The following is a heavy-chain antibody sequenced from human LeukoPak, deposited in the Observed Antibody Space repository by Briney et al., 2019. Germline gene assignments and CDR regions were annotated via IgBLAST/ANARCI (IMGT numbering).Heavy chain of an antibody. J-gene: IGHJ4*02. CDR1: GYTFTGYY. CDR3: APDYYDSRFGDY. Sequence: ASVKVSCKASGYTFTGYYMHWVRQAPGQGLEWMGWINPNSGGTNYAQKFQGRFTMTRDTSISTAYMELSRLRSDDTAVYYCAPDYYDSRFGDYWGQGTLVTVSS. CDR2: INPNSGGT. V-gene: IGHV1-2*02. D-gene: IGHD3-22*01.